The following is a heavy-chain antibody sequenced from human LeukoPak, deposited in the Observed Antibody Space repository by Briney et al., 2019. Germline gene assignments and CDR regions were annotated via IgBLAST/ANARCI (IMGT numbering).Heavy chain of an antibody. CDR1: GFSFNRFW. J-gene: IGHJ1*01. D-gene: IGHD3-22*01. V-gene: IGHV3-74*01. CDR3: ATYSSLNRREFQY. Sequence: GGSLRLSCGGSGFSFNRFWMHWVRQVPGKGLVWVSRIKSDGWTTDYADSVKGRFTISRDNAKNSLYLQMNSLRAEDTAVYYCATYSSLNRREFQYWGQGTLLTVST. CDR2: IKSDGWTT.